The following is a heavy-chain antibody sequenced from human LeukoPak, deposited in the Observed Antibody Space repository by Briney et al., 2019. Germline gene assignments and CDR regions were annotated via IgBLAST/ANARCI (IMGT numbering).Heavy chain of an antibody. Sequence: SETLSLTCTVSGGSISSYYWSWIRQPPGKGLEWIGYIYYSGSTNYNPSLKSRVTISVDTSKNQFSLKLSSVTAADTAVYYCARVREGHVDTAMVYDYWGQGTLVTVSS. CDR1: GGSISSYY. D-gene: IGHD5-18*01. J-gene: IGHJ4*02. V-gene: IGHV4-59*01. CDR2: IYYSGST. CDR3: ARVREGHVDTAMVYDY.